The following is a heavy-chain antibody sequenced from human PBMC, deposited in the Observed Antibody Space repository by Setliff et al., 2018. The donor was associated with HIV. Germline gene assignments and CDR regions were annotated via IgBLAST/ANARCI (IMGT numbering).Heavy chain of an antibody. V-gene: IGHV4-38-2*02. D-gene: IGHD2-21*02. CDR2: IYHSGST. CDR1: GYSISSGYY. Sequence: PSETLSLTCTVSGYSISSGYYWGWIRQPPGKGLEWIGSIYHSGSTYYNPSLKSRVTISVDTSKNQFSLKPSSVTAAETAVYYCARAMRGVVVTNMYYYYGMDVWGQGTTVTVSS. CDR3: ARAMRGVVVTNMYYYYGMDV. J-gene: IGHJ6*02.